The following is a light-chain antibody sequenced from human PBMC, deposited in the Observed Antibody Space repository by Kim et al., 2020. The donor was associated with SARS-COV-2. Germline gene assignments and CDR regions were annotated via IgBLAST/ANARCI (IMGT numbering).Light chain of an antibody. Sequence: DIQMTQSPSSLSASVGDRVTITCRASQSISSYLNWYQQKPEKAPKLLIYAASSLQSRVPSMFSGSGSGTDFTLTISSLQPEDFATYACQQSYSTPRSFGEGTKVDIK. CDR1: QSISSY. J-gene: IGKJ1*01. V-gene: IGKV1-39*01. CDR3: QQSYSTPRS. CDR2: AAS.